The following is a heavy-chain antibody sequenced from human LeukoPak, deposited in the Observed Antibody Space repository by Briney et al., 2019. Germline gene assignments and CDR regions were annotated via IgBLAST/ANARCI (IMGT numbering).Heavy chain of an antibody. J-gene: IGHJ4*02. V-gene: IGHV4-59*08. Sequence: SETLSLTCTVSGGSIRSDFWSWIRQPPGKGLEWIGYVYYSGSTNYNPSLKSRVTISVDTSKNQFSLKLSSVTAADTAVYYCASLPDYYGSGSYNYWGQGTLVTVSS. CDR2: VYYSGST. CDR3: ASLPDYYGSGSYNY. D-gene: IGHD3-10*01. CDR1: GGSIRSDF.